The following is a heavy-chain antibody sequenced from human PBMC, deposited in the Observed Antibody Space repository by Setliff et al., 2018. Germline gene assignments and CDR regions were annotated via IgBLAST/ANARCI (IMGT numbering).Heavy chain of an antibody. CDR3: ASHPRATIFGVVAFDY. J-gene: IGHJ4*02. Sequence: SETLSLTCTVSGSSFSSYSWSWIRQPPGKGLEWIGYKYYSGSTNSNPSLKSRVTISVDTSKNQFSLKLSSVTAADTAAYYCASHPRATIFGVVAFDYWGQGILVTVSS. D-gene: IGHD3-3*01. CDR1: GSSFSSYS. CDR2: KYYSGST. V-gene: IGHV4-59*08.